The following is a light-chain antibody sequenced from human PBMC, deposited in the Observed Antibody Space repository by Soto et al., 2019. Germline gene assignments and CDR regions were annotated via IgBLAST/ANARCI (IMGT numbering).Light chain of an antibody. V-gene: IGKV3-20*01. Sequence: VLTKSPDTLSSSPGASATLSCRASQSTSSDLAWYQKKPGQAPGLLIYGASSRASGIPDRFSGSGSGTDFTLTISRLEPEDFAVYYCQQYGNSLTWTFGQGTKVDIK. J-gene: IGKJ1*01. CDR3: QQYGNSLTWT. CDR2: GAS. CDR1: QSTSSD.